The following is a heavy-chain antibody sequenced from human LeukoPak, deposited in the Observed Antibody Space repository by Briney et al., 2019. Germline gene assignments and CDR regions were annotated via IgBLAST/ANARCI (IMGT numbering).Heavy chain of an antibody. V-gene: IGHV3-53*01. CDR1: GFSVTNNY. CDR3: ARGDSYNFFGY. Sequence: GGSLRLSCAVSGFSVTNNYMSWVRQAPGKGLEWVSVFYVGGDTSYADSVEGLFTISRDNSENTLYLQMKSLNAEDTAVYYCARGDSYNFFGYWGQGTLVTVSS. J-gene: IGHJ4*02. CDR2: FYVGGDT. D-gene: IGHD5-24*01.